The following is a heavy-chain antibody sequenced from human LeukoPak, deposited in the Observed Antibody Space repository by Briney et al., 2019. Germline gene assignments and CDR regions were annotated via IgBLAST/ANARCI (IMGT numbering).Heavy chain of an antibody. D-gene: IGHD4-17*01. CDR2: IYHSGST. Sequence: SETLSLTCAVSGGSISSGGYSWSWIRQPPGKGLEWIGYIYHSGSTYYNPSLKSRVTISVDRSKNQFSLKLGSVTAADTAVYYCARKGLGGDLFDYWGQGTLVTVSS. CDR3: ARKGLGGDLFDY. CDR1: GGSISSGGYS. J-gene: IGHJ4*02. V-gene: IGHV4-30-2*01.